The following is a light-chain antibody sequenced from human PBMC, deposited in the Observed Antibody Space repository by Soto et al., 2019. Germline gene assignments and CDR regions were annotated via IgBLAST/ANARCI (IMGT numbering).Light chain of an antibody. CDR3: QQYNNWPWT. Sequence: EIVMTQSPATLSVSPGERAPLPARAIRGFSRNLAWYQQKPGQPPRLLIYGASTRATGIPARFSGSGSGTEFTLTISSLQSEDFAVYYCQQYNNWPWTFGQGTKVEIK. J-gene: IGKJ1*01. CDR2: GAS. V-gene: IGKV3-15*01. CDR1: RGFSRN.